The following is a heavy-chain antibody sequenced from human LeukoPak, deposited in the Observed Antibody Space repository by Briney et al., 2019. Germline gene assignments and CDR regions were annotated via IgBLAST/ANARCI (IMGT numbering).Heavy chain of an antibody. CDR2: MNPNSGNT. Sequence: ASVKVSCKASGYTFTSYDINWVRQATGQGLEWMGWMNPNSGNTGYAQKFQGRVTMTRNTSISTAYMELSSLRSEDTAVYYCARAQDFWSGYYGIPLDYWGQGTLVTVSS. CDR1: GYTFTSYD. J-gene: IGHJ4*02. V-gene: IGHV1-8*01. CDR3: ARAQDFWSGYYGIPLDY. D-gene: IGHD3-3*01.